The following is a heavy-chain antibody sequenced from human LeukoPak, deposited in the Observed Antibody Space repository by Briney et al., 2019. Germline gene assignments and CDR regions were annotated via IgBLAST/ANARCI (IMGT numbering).Heavy chain of an antibody. J-gene: IGHJ6*02. CDR3: ARRDDADYYYGMDV. CDR2: IYYSGST. V-gene: IGHV4-39*01. CDR1: GGSISSSSYY. Sequence: PSETLSLTCTVSGGSISSSSYYWGWIRQPPGKGLEWIGSIYYSGSTYYNPSLKSRVTISVDTSKNQFSLKLSSVTAADTAVYYCARRDDADYYYGMDVWGQGTTVTVSS.